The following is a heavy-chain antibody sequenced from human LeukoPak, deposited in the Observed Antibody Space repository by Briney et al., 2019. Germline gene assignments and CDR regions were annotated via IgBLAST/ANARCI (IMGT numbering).Heavy chain of an antibody. V-gene: IGHV1-2*02. Sequence: ASVKVSCTASGYTFTGYYMHLVRQAPGQGLEWMGWINPNSGGTNYAQKFQGRVTMTRDTSISTAYMELSRLRSDDTAVYYCAREYAARSWFDPWGQGTLVTVSS. D-gene: IGHD6-6*01. CDR2: INPNSGGT. CDR3: AREYAARSWFDP. J-gene: IGHJ5*02. CDR1: GYTFTGYY.